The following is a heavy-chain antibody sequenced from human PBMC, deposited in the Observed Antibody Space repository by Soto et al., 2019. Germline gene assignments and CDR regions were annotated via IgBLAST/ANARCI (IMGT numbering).Heavy chain of an antibody. D-gene: IGHD3-10*01. CDR3: ATNYGSGSTHVDY. CDR2: IIPMLGMS. J-gene: IGHJ4*02. V-gene: IGHV1-69*02. CDR1: GDTFNFYT. Sequence: QVQLVQSGAEVKKPGSPVRVSCTASGDTFNFYTISWVRQVPGQGPEWMGRIIPMLGMSNYAQKLQGRVTIMADKSTSTVYMNLSGLTSEDTAVYYCATNYGSGSTHVDYWGQGTLVTVSS.